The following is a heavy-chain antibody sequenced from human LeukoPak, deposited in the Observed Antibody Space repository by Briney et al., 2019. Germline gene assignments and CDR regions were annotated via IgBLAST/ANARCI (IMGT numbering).Heavy chain of an antibody. J-gene: IGHJ5*02. Sequence: ASVKVSCKAAGYTFTGYYMFWVRQAPGQGLEWMGRINPNSGGTNYAQKFQGRVTMTRDTSISTAYMELSRLRSDDTAVYYCARGYCSGGSCYSVENWYDPWGQGTLVTVSS. CDR2: INPNSGGT. V-gene: IGHV1-2*06. D-gene: IGHD2-15*01. CDR3: ARGYCSGGSCYSVENWYDP. CDR1: GYTFTGYY.